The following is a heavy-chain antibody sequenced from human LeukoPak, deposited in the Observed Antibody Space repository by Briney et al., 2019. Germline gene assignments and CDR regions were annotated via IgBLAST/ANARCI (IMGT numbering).Heavy chain of an antibody. CDR2: IYPGDSDT. Sequence: GESLKISCKGSGYSFTTYWIGWVRQMPGKGLEWMGIIYPGDSDTRYSPSFQGQVTISADKSISTAYQQWSSLKASDTAMYYCGRRLQPGVKKYSFDIWGKGTRVTVSS. D-gene: IGHD2/OR15-2a*01. J-gene: IGHJ3*02. CDR1: GYSFTTYW. CDR3: GRRLQPGVKKYSFDI. V-gene: IGHV5-51*01.